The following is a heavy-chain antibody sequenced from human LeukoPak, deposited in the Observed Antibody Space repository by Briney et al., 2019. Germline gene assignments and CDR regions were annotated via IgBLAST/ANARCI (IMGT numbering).Heavy chain of an antibody. CDR2: IIPIFGTA. J-gene: IGHJ4*02. V-gene: IGHV1-69*13. D-gene: IGHD3-22*01. CDR1: GGTFSSYA. CDR3: ERDSSGYGGSFDY. Sequence: SVKVSCKASGGTFSSYAISWVRQAPGQGLEWWGGIIPIFGTATYAQKFPGRVTITAAESTNTAYMKVGSMGSEDTAIYYCERDSSGYGGSFDYWGQGTMVTVSS.